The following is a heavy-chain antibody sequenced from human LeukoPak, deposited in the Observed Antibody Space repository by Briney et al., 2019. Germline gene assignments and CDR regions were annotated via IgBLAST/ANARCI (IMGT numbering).Heavy chain of an antibody. Sequence: GASLRLSCAASGFTFSSYAMSWVRQAPGKGLEWVSAISGSGGSTYYADSVKGRFTISGDNSKNTLYLQMNSLRAEDTAVYYCAKEPYSSGWYPFDYWGQGTLVTVSS. CDR2: ISGSGGST. J-gene: IGHJ4*02. D-gene: IGHD6-19*01. CDR1: GFTFSSYA. V-gene: IGHV3-23*01. CDR3: AKEPYSSGWYPFDY.